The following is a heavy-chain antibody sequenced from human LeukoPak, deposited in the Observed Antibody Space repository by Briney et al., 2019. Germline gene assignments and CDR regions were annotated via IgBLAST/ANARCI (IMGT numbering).Heavy chain of an antibody. Sequence: SETLSLTCTISGGSISGYYWSWIRHPPGKGLEGIGYIYSSATTNYNPSLKSRVTISLDTSKNQFSLKLNSVTAADTAVYYCARRGSGSKIDYWGQGTLVTVSS. CDR2: IYSSATT. CDR1: GGSISGYY. CDR3: ARRGSGSKIDY. V-gene: IGHV4-59*01. D-gene: IGHD3-10*01. J-gene: IGHJ4*02.